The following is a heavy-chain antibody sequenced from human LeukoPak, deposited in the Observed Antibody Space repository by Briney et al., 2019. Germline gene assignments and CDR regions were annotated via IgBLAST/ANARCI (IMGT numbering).Heavy chain of an antibody. V-gene: IGHV3-23*01. CDR1: GFTFSSYA. J-gene: IGHJ6*02. CDR2: ISGSGGST. CDR3: AKSGNDYGDYYYYGMDV. D-gene: IGHD4-17*01. Sequence: QPGGSLRLSCAASGFTFSSYAMSWVRQAPGKGLEWVSAISGSGGSTYYADSVKGRFTISRDNSKNTLYLQMNSLRAEDTAVYYCAKSGNDYGDYYYYGMDVWGQGTTVTVSS.